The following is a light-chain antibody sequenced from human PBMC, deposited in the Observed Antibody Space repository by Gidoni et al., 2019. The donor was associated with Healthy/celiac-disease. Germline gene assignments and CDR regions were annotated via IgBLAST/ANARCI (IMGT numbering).Light chain of an antibody. Sequence: DTVLTQSPGTLSLSPGERATLSCRASQSVSSSYLAWYQQKPGQAPRLLIYGASSRATGIQDRFSGSGSGTDFTLTISRLEPEDFAVYYCQQYGYTFGQGTKLEIK. CDR3: QQYGYT. CDR2: GAS. V-gene: IGKV3-20*01. CDR1: QSVSSSY. J-gene: IGKJ2*01.